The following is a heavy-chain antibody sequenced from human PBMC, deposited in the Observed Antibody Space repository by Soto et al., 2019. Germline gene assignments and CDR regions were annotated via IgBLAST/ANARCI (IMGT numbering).Heavy chain of an antibody. CDR2: ISGSGGST. D-gene: IGHD5-12*01. J-gene: IGHJ5*02. V-gene: IGHV3-23*01. Sequence: GSLRLSCAASGFTFSSYAMSWVRQAPGKGLEWVSAISGSGGSTYYADSVKGRFTISRDNSKNTLYLQMNSLRAEDTAVYYCAKEGAQRWLQFHNWFDPWGQGTLVTVSS. CDR1: GFTFSSYA. CDR3: AKEGAQRWLQFHNWFDP.